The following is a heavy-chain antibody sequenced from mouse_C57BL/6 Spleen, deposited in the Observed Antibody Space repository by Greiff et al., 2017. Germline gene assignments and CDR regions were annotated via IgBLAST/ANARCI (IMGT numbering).Heavy chain of an antibody. V-gene: IGHV1-69*01. CDR1: GYTFTSYW. D-gene: IGHD4-1*01. J-gene: IGHJ3*01. CDR3: ARSELRAWFAY. Sequence: QVQLQQSGAELVMPGASVKLSCKASGYTFTSYWMHWVKQRPGQGLEWIGEIDPSDSYTNYNQKFKGKSTVTVAKSSSTAYMQLRRLTSEDSAVYYCARSELRAWFAYWGQGTLVTVSA. CDR2: IDPSDSYT.